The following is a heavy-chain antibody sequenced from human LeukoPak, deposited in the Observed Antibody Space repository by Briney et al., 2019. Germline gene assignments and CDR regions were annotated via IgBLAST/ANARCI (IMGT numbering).Heavy chain of an antibody. CDR3: AKKNSSGYYYVYYFDY. CDR2: ISGSGGST. CDR1: GFTFSDYN. Sequence: GGSLRLSCAASGFTFSDYNMRWIRQAPGKGLEWVSAISGSGGSTYYADSVKGRFTISRDNSKNTLYLQMNSLRAEDTAVYYCAKKNSSGYYYVYYFDYWGQGTLVTVSS. D-gene: IGHD3-22*01. V-gene: IGHV3-23*01. J-gene: IGHJ4*02.